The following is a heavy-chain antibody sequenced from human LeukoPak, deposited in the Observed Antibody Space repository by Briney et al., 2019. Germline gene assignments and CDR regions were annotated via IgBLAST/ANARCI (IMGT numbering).Heavy chain of an antibody. D-gene: IGHD3-3*01. CDR1: GFTFSSYG. Sequence: QPGRSLRLSCAASGFTFSSYGMHWVRQAPGKGLEWVAVIWYDGSNKYYAASVKGRFTISRDNSKNTLYLQMNSLRAEDTAVYYCARDWVVQSYDFWSGHTGGAFDIWGQGTMVTVSS. CDR2: IWYDGSNK. CDR3: ARDWVVQSYDFWSGHTGGAFDI. J-gene: IGHJ3*02. V-gene: IGHV3-33*01.